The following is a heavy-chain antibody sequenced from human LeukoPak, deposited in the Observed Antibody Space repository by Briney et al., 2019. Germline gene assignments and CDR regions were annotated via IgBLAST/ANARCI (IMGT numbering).Heavy chain of an antibody. J-gene: IGHJ6*03. CDR3: ARVPRLQQPPYYYYMDV. CDR2: IYTSGST. D-gene: IGHD4-11*01. CDR1: GGSISSYY. V-gene: IGHV4-4*07. Sequence: MPSETLSLTCSVSGGSISSYYWSWIRQPAGKGLEWIGRIYTSGSTNYNPSLKSRVTMSVDTSKNQFSLKLSSVTAADTAVYYCARVPRLQQPPYYYYMDVWGKGTTVTVSS.